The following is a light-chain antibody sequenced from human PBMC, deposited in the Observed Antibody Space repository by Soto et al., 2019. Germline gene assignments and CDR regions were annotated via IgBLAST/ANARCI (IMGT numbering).Light chain of an antibody. J-gene: IGKJ2*01. V-gene: IGKV3-15*01. CDR1: QSVSSN. Sequence: EIVMTQPPATLSVSPGERATLSCRASQSVSSNLAGYQQKPGQAPRLLIYGASTRATGIPARFSGSRSGTEFTLTISSLQSEDFAVYYCQQYNNWPYTFGQGTKLEIK. CDR3: QQYNNWPYT. CDR2: GAS.